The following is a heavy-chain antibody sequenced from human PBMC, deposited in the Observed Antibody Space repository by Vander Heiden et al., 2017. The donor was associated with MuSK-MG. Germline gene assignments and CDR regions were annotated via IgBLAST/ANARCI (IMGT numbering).Heavy chain of an antibody. J-gene: IGHJ3*02. CDR1: ASTFSNYW. CDR2: IKQDGSEK. V-gene: IGHV3-7*01. CDR3: ARCGWRYNGDHDAFDM. Sequence: EVQLVESGGGLVLPAGSLRLSFAVSASTFSNYWMSSVLQAPGKGLEWVANIKQDGSEKCYVDSVKGRLTISRDNAKNSLYLQMNSLRDEDTAVYYCARCGWRYNGDHDAFDMWGHGPVVTVSS. D-gene: IGHD1-1*01.